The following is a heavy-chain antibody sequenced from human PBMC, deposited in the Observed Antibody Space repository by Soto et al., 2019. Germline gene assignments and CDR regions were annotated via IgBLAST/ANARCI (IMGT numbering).Heavy chain of an antibody. V-gene: IGHV1-8*01. J-gene: IGHJ4*02. Sequence: QVQLVQSGAEVKKPGASVKVSCKASGYTSTSYDINWVRQAAGQGLEWMGWMNPNSGNTGYAQKFQGRVTMTRDTSKTTAYMELSSLRSEDTAVYYCVREPPGAHYYFDYWGQGTLVTVSS. D-gene: IGHD7-27*01. CDR1: GYTSTSYD. CDR2: MNPNSGNT. CDR3: VREPPGAHYYFDY.